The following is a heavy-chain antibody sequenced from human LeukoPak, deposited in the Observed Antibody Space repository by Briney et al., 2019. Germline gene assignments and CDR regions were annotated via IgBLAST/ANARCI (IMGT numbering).Heavy chain of an antibody. CDR1: GYTLTELS. V-gene: IGHV1-24*01. D-gene: IGHD3-16*02. CDR3: ATGSQVIDYFDY. J-gene: IGHJ4*02. CDR2: FDPEDGET. Sequence: GASVKVSCKVSGYTLTELSMHWVRQAPGKGLEWMGGFDPEDGETIYAQKFQGRVAMTEDTSTDTAYMELSSLRSEDTAVYYCATGSQVIDYFDYWGQGTLVTVSS.